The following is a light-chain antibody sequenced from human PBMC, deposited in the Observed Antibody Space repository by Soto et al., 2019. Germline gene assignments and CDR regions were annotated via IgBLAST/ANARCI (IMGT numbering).Light chain of an antibody. J-gene: IGLJ2*01. Sequence: QSVLTQPPSASGSPGQRVTISCSGSSSNIGIDTVNWYQQLPGTAPKLLIYRNNHRPSGVPDRFSGSKSGTSASLAVSGRQSEDEADYYCAAWDASLNGVVFGGGTKLTVL. V-gene: IGLV1-44*01. CDR2: RNN. CDR3: AAWDASLNGVV. CDR1: SSNIGIDT.